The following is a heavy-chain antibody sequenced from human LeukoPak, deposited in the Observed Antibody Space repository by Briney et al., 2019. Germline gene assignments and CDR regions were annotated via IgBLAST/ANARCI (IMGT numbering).Heavy chain of an antibody. J-gene: IGHJ6*03. CDR1: GFTVSSNY. Sequence: EGSLRLSCAASGFTVSSNYMSWVRQAPGKGLEWVSVIYSGGSTYYADSVKGRFTISRDNSKNTLYLQMNSLRAEDTAVYYCARLSQLLWFYMDVWGKGTTVTVSS. CDR2: IYSGGST. CDR3: ARLSQLLWFYMDV. D-gene: IGHD2-2*01. V-gene: IGHV3-53*01.